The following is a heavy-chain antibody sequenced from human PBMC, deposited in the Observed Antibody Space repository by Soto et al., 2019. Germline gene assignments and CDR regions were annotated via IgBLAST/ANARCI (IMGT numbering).Heavy chain of an antibody. J-gene: IGHJ5*02. CDR1: GGSISYYY. V-gene: IGHV4-4*07. Sequence: SETLSLTCTVSGGSISYYYWSWIRQSAGKGLEWIGRIYPSGSTNYSPSLKGRVTMSVDTSNNQFSLNLGSVTAADTAVYYCARDRTAAGPSNWFDPWGQGTLVTVSS. CDR2: IYPSGST. CDR3: ARDRTAAGPSNWFDP. D-gene: IGHD6-13*01.